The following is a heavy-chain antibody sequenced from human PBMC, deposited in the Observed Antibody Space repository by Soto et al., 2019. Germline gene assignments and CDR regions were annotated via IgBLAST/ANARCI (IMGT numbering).Heavy chain of an antibody. CDR3: AKQDGYNSGRFLDY. Sequence: EVQLLESGGGLVQPGGSLRLSCAASGFTFSSYAMSWVRQAPGKGLEWVSAISGSGGSTYYADSVKGRFTISRDNSKNTLYLQMHNLRAEDTAVYYCAKQDGYNSGRFLDYWGQGTLVTVSS. CDR1: GFTFSSYA. CDR2: ISGSGGST. D-gene: IGHD5-12*01. V-gene: IGHV3-23*01. J-gene: IGHJ4*02.